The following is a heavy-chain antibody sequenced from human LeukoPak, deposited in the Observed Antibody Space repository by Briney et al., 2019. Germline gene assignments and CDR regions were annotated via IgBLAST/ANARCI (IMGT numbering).Heavy chain of an antibody. D-gene: IGHD3-22*01. CDR3: ARVRSALYDSSGYYYFDY. CDR2: INHSGST. Sequence: SETLSLTCAVYGGSFSGYYWSWIRQPPGKGLEWIGEINHSGSTNYNPSLKSRVTISVDTSKNQFSLKLSSVTAADTAVYYCARVRSALYDSSGYYYFDYWGQGTLVTVSS. J-gene: IGHJ4*02. CDR1: GGSFSGYY. V-gene: IGHV4-34*01.